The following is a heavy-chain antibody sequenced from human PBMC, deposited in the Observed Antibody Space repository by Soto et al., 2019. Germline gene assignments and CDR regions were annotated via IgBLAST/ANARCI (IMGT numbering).Heavy chain of an antibody. CDR2: IYYSGST. Sequence: SETLSLTCTVSGGSISSGGYYWSWIRQHPGKGLEWIGYIYYSGSTYYNPSLKSRVTISVDTSKNQFSLKLSSVTAADTAVYYCARVGLPWEQLEPTTYFDYWGQGTLVTVSS. V-gene: IGHV4-31*03. D-gene: IGHD1-1*01. J-gene: IGHJ4*02. CDR3: ARVGLPWEQLEPTTYFDY. CDR1: GGSISSGGYY.